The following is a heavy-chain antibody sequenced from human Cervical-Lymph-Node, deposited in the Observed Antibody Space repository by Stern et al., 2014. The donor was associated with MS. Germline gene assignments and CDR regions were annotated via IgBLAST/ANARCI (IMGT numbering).Heavy chain of an antibody. J-gene: IGHJ6*02. V-gene: IGHV1-3*01. CDR3: ARYRSSSRPLYGMDV. D-gene: IGHD6-13*01. Sequence: VQLVESGAEVKKPGASVKVSCKDSGYTFTSYAMHWVRQAPGQRLEWMGWINAGNGNTKYSQKFQGRVTITRDTSASTAYMELSSLRSEDTAVYYCARYRSSSRPLYGMDVWGQGTTVTVSS. CDR1: GYTFTSYA. CDR2: INAGNGNT.